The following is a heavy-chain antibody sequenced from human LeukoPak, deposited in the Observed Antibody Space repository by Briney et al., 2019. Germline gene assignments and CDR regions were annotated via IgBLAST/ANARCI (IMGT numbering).Heavy chain of an antibody. CDR3: AKDIWFGDGFDS. CDR1: GFNFSNYA. Sequence: PGGSLRLSCEGSGFNFSNYAMNWVRQAPGKGMEWVSVTSSDGSLEFYVDSVNGRFSIFRDNSKNTLYLQMNRLRAEDTAVYYCAKDIWFGDGFDSWGQGTLVTVSS. V-gene: IGHV3-30*18. J-gene: IGHJ4*02. CDR2: TSSDGSLE. D-gene: IGHD3-10*01.